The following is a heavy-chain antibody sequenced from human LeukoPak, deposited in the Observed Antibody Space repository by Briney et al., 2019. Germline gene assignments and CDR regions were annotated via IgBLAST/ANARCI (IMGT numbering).Heavy chain of an antibody. CDR3: ARDSSSSWYLDY. V-gene: IGHV4-59*12. CDR2: IHYSGET. D-gene: IGHD6-13*01. J-gene: IGHJ4*02. CDR1: GGSISGYH. Sequence: SETLSLTCTVSGGSISGYHWSWIRQPPGKGLEWIGYIHYSGETNYNPSLKSRVSISVDMSKNQLSLKLSSLTAADTAVYYCARDSSSSWYLDYWGQGTLVTVSS.